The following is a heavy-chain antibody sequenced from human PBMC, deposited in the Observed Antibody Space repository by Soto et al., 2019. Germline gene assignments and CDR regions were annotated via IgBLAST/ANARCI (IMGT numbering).Heavy chain of an antibody. V-gene: IGHV3-30-3*01. D-gene: IGHD2-15*01. CDR2: ISYDGSNK. J-gene: IGHJ6*02. Sequence: QVQLVESGGGVVQPGRSLRLSCAASGFTFSSYAMHWVRQAPGKGLEWVAVISYDGSNKYYADSVKGRFTISRDNSKNTLYLQMNSLRAEDTAVYYCAREWGPHIVVVVAATRYGMDVWGQGTTVTVSS. CDR1: GFTFSSYA. CDR3: AREWGPHIVVVVAATRYGMDV.